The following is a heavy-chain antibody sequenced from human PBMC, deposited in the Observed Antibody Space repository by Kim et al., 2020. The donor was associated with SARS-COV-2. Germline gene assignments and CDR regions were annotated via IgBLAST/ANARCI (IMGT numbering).Heavy chain of an antibody. CDR3: ARLGSGWPNIDY. Sequence: SETLSLTCSISSGSISPYFWSWVRQPPGKGLEWIGFIHYSGRTSYNPSLKSRVTISVDTSNIQFSLELRSVTAADTAVYYCARLGSGWPNIDYWGQGILVTVSS. J-gene: IGHJ4*02. CDR1: SGSISPYF. V-gene: IGHV4-59*08. CDR2: IHYSGRT. D-gene: IGHD6-19*01.